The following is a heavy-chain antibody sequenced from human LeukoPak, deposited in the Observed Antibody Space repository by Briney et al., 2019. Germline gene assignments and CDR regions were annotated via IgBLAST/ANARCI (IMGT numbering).Heavy chain of an antibody. Sequence: GGSLRFSCAASGFTFSSYWMHWVRHTPGKGLVWVSRIKGDGSSTSYADSVEGRFTISRDNAKNTLYLQMNSLRAEDTAVYYCARDGYSFGHDFDYWGQGTLVTVSS. J-gene: IGHJ4*02. D-gene: IGHD5-18*01. CDR1: GFTFSSYW. CDR3: ARDGYSFGHDFDY. CDR2: IKGDGSST. V-gene: IGHV3-74*01.